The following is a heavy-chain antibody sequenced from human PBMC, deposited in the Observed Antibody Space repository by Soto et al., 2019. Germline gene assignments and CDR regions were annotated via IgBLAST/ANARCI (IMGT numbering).Heavy chain of an antibody. CDR3: ARLSRIAADTYFDY. CDR2: IYPGDSDT. Sequence: GESLKISCKGSGYSFTSYWIGGGRQMPGKGLEWMGIIYPGDSDTRYSPSFQGQVTISADKSISTAYLQWSSLKASDTAMYYCARLSRIAADTYFDYWGQGTLVTVSS. D-gene: IGHD6-25*01. CDR1: GYSFTSYW. V-gene: IGHV5-51*01. J-gene: IGHJ4*02.